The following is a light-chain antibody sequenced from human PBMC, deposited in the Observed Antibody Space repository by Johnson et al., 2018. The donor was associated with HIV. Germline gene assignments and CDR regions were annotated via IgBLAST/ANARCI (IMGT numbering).Light chain of an antibody. V-gene: IGLV1-51*01. J-gene: IGLJ1*01. CDR1: SSNIGNNY. CDR3: GAWDSSRSACLYV. CDR2: DND. Sequence: QSVLTQPPSVSAAPGQRVTISCSGSSSNIGNNYVSCYQHLPGTAPKLLIYDNDKRPSGIPDRFSGSKSGTSATLGITALQTGDEADYSCGAWDSSRSACLYVVGSGTEVTVL.